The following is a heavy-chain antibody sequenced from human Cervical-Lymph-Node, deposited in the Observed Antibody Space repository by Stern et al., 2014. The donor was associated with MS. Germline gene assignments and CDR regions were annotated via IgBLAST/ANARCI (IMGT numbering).Heavy chain of an antibody. V-gene: IGHV3-23*04. J-gene: IGHJ4*02. CDR1: GFTFSSYA. CDR2: ISGSGGST. CDR3: AKGHRQFDY. Sequence: EVQLVESGGGLVQPGGSLRLSCAASGFTFSSYAMSWVRQAPGKGLEWVSAISGSGGSTYYADSVKGRFTSSRDNSKNTLYLKMNSLSAEVTAVYYGAKGHRQFDYWGQGTLVTVSS.